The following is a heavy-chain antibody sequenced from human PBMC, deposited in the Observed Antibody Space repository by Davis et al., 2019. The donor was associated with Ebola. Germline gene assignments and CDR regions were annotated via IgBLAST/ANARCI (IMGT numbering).Heavy chain of an antibody. D-gene: IGHD1-14*01. Sequence: SGPTLVKPPQTLTLTCTFPGFSLRTSGVAVAWIRQPPGKGLQWLALIYADDDKRYSPSLRSRLTITKDTSKAQVVLTMKDMDPVDTGTYYCAHMVPESYYFDSWGQGTLVSVSS. CDR3: AHMVPESYYFDS. CDR2: IYADDDK. J-gene: IGHJ4*02. CDR1: GFSLRTSGVA. V-gene: IGHV2-5*02.